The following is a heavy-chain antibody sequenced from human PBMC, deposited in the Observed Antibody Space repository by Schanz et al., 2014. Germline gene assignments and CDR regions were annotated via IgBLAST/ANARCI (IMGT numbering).Heavy chain of an antibody. D-gene: IGHD6-19*01. Sequence: EVQVVESGGGLVQPGGSLRLSCEASGFTFSDYSMNWVRQAPGKGLEWVSSISDSSSYIYYADSVKGRFTISRDNAKNSLYLQMSSLRAEDTAVYYCARDRVQYSSGWYSDSWGQGTLVAVSS. CDR1: GFTFSDYS. CDR2: ISDSSSYI. J-gene: IGHJ4*02. CDR3: ARDRVQYSSGWYSDS. V-gene: IGHV3-21*01.